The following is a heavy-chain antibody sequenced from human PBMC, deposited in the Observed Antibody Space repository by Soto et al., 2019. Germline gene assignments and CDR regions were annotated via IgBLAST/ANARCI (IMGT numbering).Heavy chain of an antibody. CDR1: GFSLSTSGVG. CDR2: IYWDDDK. J-gene: IGHJ5*02. D-gene: IGHD3-22*01. CDR3: AHRRSFDRSGYYFKP. V-gene: IGHV2-5*02. Sequence: QITLKESGPTLVKPTQNLTLTCTFSGFSLSTSGVGVGWIRQPPGKALEWLALIYWDDDKRYSPSLKSRLTITKDTSKNQVVLTMTNMDPVDTATYYCAHRRSFDRSGYYFKPWGQGTLVTVSS.